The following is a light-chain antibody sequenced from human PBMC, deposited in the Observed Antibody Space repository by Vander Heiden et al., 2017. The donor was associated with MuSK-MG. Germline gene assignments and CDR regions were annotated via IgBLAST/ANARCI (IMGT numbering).Light chain of an antibody. Sequence: SASVGDSVTITCRASQGIKTDLSWFQQKAGKAPKRLIHTATTLQSGVPSRFSGSFSGTQLSLGEFTLTITNLQREDVATYYCLQHFSYPPTFGQGTKVDIK. J-gene: IGKJ1*01. CDR3: LQHFSYPPT. CDR2: TAT. CDR1: QGIKTD. V-gene: IGKV1-17*02.